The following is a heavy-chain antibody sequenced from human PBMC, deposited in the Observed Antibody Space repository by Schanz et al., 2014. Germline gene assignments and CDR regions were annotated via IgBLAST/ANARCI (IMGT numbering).Heavy chain of an antibody. D-gene: IGHD1-20*01. Sequence: EVQLVESGGGLIQPGGSLRLSCAASGFGFSSYSMNWVRQAPGKGLEWVSLISDSGDTAYYADSVKGRFTISRDNSKNTLYLQMKSLRAEDTAVYYCANNWNLDYWGQGTLVIVSS. CDR3: ANNWNLDY. V-gene: IGHV3-23*04. CDR2: ISDSGDTA. CDR1: GFGFSSYS. J-gene: IGHJ4*02.